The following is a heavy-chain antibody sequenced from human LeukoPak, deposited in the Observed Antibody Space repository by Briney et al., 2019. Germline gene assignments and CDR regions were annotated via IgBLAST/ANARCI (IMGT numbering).Heavy chain of an antibody. Sequence: GGSLRLSCAASGFTFNNYAMHWVRQAPGKGLEWVSRLGYDGRGTNYADSVKGRFTISRDNAKNILYLQMNSLRADDTALYYCERDGFVGPVTAYLASGGKGTL. CDR2: LGYDGRGT. CDR1: GFTFNNYA. V-gene: IGHV3-74*01. J-gene: IGHJ4*01. CDR3: ERDGFVGPVTAYLAS. D-gene: IGHD1-20*01.